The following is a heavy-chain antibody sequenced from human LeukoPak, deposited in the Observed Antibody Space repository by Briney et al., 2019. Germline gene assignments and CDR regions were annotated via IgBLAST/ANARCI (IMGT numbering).Heavy chain of an antibody. CDR3: ARVPHRRNSGSYH. D-gene: IGHD1-26*01. CDR1: GGSISSSSYY. CDR2: IYYSGST. Sequence: SETLSLTCTVSGGSISSSSYYWGWIRQPPGKGLEWIGSIYYSGSTYYNPSLKSRVTISVDTSKNQFSLKLSSVTAADTAVYYCARVPHRRNSGSYHWGQGTLVTVSS. J-gene: IGHJ5*02. V-gene: IGHV4-39*07.